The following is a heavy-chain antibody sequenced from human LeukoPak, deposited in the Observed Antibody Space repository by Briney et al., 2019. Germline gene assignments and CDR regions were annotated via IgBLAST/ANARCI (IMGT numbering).Heavy chain of an antibody. D-gene: IGHD3-22*01. CDR3: ARDYYDSSGAFDY. V-gene: IGHV3-30-3*01. CDR1: GFTFSSYA. Sequence: GGSLRLSCAASGFTFSSYAMHWVRQAPGKGLEWVAVISYDGSNKYYADSVKGRFTISRDNSKNTLYLQMNSLRAEDTAVYYCARDYYDSSGAFDYWGQGTLVTVSS. J-gene: IGHJ4*02. CDR2: ISYDGSNK.